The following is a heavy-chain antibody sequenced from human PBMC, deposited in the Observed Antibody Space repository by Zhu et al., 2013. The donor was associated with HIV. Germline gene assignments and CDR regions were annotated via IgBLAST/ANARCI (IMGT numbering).Heavy chain of an antibody. CDR1: GYTFSDYG. V-gene: IGHV1-2*02. CDR3: ARADRVVIDY. D-gene: IGHD2-21*01. CDR2: MNPNTGGT. J-gene: IGHJ4*02. Sequence: VQSGGEVKEPGASVRVSCKTSGYTFSDYGISWVRQAPGQGLEWMGWMNPNTGGTKYAQKFQGRVTMTRDTSIRTVYMEVSRLKSDDTAVYYCARADRVVIDYWGQGTLVTVSS.